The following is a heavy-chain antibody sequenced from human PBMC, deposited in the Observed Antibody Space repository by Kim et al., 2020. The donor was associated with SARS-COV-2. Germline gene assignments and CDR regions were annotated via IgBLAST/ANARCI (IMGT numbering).Heavy chain of an antibody. V-gene: IGHV3-53*01. Sequence: GGSTYYAAAVKGRFTISRDNSKNTLYLQMNSLRAEDTAMYHCARGDGDKLGWGQGTLVTVSS. CDR3: ARGDGDKLG. J-gene: IGHJ4*02. D-gene: IGHD3-10*01. CDR2: GGST.